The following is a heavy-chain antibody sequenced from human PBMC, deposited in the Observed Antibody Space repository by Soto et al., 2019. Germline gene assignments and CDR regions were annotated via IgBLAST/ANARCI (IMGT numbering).Heavy chain of an antibody. CDR3: AKDGGRGDDYCCYEMDV. CDR1: GGTFSSHT. CDR2: IIPILGIT. V-gene: IGHV1-69*08. Sequence: QVQLVQSGAEVKKPGSSVKVSCKASGGTFSSHTINWVRQAPGQGLEWMGRIIPILGITNYAQRFQGRVRSIGEKFTSTAYRELSSLRSEDTAVYYWAKDGGRGDDYCCYEMDVWGQGTRVSVSS. J-gene: IGHJ6*01. D-gene: IGHD3-16*01.